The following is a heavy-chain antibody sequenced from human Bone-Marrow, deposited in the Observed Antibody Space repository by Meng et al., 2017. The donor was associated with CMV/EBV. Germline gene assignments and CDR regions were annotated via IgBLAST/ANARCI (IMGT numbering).Heavy chain of an antibody. CDR2: IRYDGSNK. Sequence: GGSLRLSCAASGFTFSSYGMHWVRQAPGKGLEWVAFIRYDGSNKYYADSVKGRFTISRDNSKNTLYLQMNSLRAEDTAVYYCAEPVRRLLEGGDYWGQGTLVTVSS. D-gene: IGHD3-3*01. CDR1: GFTFSSYG. J-gene: IGHJ4*02. V-gene: IGHV3-30*02. CDR3: AEPVRRLLEGGDY.